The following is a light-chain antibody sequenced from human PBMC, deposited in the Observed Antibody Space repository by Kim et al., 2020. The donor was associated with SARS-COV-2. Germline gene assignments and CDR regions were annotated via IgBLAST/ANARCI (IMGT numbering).Light chain of an antibody. V-gene: IGKV1-39*01. CDR2: TAS. Sequence: DIQMTQSPSSLSASVGDRVTITCRASQSISNYLNWYQQKPGKAPKLLIQTASSLQSGVPPRFSGSESGTDFTLTINNLQYEDFATYYCQHSYTTPLTFGGGTKVDIK. J-gene: IGKJ4*01. CDR3: QHSYTTPLT. CDR1: QSISNY.